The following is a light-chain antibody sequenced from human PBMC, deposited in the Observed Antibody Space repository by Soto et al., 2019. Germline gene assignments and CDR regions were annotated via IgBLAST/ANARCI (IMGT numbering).Light chain of an antibody. CDR2: DVS. V-gene: IGLV2-11*01. CDR1: SSDVGGYNY. CDR3: FSYAASNTFV. Sequence: QSALTQPRSVSGSRGQSVTISCTGTSSDVGGYNYVSWYQQYSGKAPKVMIYDVSKRPSGVPDRFSGSKSGNTASLTISGLQAEDEADYYCFSYAASNTFVFGTGTKVTVL. J-gene: IGLJ1*01.